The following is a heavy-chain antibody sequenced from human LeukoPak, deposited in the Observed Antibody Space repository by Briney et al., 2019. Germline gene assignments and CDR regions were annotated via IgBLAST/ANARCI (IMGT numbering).Heavy chain of an antibody. Sequence: PSETLSLTCTVSGGSISSSSYYWGWIRQPPGKGLEWIGSIYYSGSTYYNPSLKSRVTISVDTSKNQFSLKLSSVTAADTAVYYCARQRYSSRDRWFDPWGQGTLVTVSS. V-gene: IGHV4-39*01. CDR2: IYYSGST. CDR3: ARQRYSSRDRWFDP. CDR1: GGSISSSSYY. D-gene: IGHD6-13*01. J-gene: IGHJ5*02.